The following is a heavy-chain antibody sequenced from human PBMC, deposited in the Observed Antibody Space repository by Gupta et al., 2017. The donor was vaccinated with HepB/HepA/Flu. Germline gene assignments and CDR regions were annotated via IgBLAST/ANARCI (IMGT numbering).Heavy chain of an antibody. CDR1: GGSFSGYY. V-gene: IGHV4-34*01. Sequence: QVQLQQWGAGLLKPSETLSLTCAVYGGSFSGYYWRWIRQAPGKGLEWIGEINHSGSTNYNPSLKSRVTISVDTSKNQFSLKLSSVTAADTAVYYCARGRGYSSSWYSGQAYYYYYMDVWGKGTTVTVSS. D-gene: IGHD6-13*01. J-gene: IGHJ6*03. CDR3: ARGRGYSSSWYSGQAYYYYYMDV. CDR2: INHSGST.